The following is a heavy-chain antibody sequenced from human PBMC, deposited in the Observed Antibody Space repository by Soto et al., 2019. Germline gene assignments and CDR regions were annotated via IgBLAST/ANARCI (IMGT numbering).Heavy chain of an antibody. CDR1: GYSCTANW. CDR2: INPNNGGT. CDR3: AIQRSGVVS. V-gene: IGHV1-2*04. Sequence: ASVRVSGRGSGYSCTANWMHWVRQAPGQGLEWTGWINPNNGGTNYARKFQGWVTMTRDTSISTAYMDLTRLKSDDTAAYYCAIQRSGVVSWGQGTLVTVSS. D-gene: IGHD2-15*01. J-gene: IGHJ5*01.